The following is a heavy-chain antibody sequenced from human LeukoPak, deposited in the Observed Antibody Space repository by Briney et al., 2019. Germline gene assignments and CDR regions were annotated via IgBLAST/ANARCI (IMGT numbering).Heavy chain of an antibody. CDR2: IYYSGST. Sequence: SETLSLTCTVSGGSISSYYWSWIRQPPGKGLEWIGYIYYSGSTNYNPSLKSRVTISVDTSKNQFSLKLSSVTAADTAVYYCARDGLGWSGYSDYWGQGTLVTVSS. V-gene: IGHV4-59*12. CDR3: ARDGLGWSGYSDY. J-gene: IGHJ4*02. CDR1: GGSISSYY. D-gene: IGHD3-3*01.